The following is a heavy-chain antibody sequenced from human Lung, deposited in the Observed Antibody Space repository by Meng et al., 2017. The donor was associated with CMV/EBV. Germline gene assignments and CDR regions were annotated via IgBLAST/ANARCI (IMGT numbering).Heavy chain of an antibody. V-gene: IGHV1-18*01. D-gene: IGHD2-15*01. Sequence: ASXXVSXKASGYTFKSYGFSWVRQAPRQGLEWMGWISAYNGNTNYAQKLQGRVTMTTDTSTSTAYMELRSLRSDDTAVYYCARAGFCYGGLCLFCDYGVQGTXVTVSS. CDR1: GYTFKSYG. CDR3: ARAGFCYGGLCLFCDY. CDR2: ISAYNGNT. J-gene: IGHJ4*02.